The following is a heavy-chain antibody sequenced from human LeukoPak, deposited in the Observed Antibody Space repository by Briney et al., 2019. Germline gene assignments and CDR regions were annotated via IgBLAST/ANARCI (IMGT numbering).Heavy chain of an antibody. D-gene: IGHD3-10*01. CDR2: INHSGST. CDR1: GGSFSGYY. Sequence: SETLSLTCAVYGGSFSGYYWSWIRQPPGKGLEWIGEINHSGSTNYIPSLKSRVIISVDTSKNQFSLRLSSVTAADTAVYYCARGRITMVRGVSRIYGMDVWGKGTTVTVSS. CDR3: ARGRITMVRGVSRIYGMDV. J-gene: IGHJ6*04. V-gene: IGHV4-34*01.